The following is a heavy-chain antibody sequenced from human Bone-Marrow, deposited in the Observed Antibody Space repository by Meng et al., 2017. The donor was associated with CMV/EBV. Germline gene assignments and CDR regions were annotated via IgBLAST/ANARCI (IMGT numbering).Heavy chain of an antibody. CDR1: GFTFSDYY. V-gene: IGHV3-11*04. CDR2: ISSSGSTI. CDR3: AAGRYYYDSSGPDAFDI. D-gene: IGHD3-22*01. Sequence: GGPLRLSCAASGFTFSDYYMSWIRQAPGKGLEWVSYISSSGSTIYYADSVKGRFTISRDNAKNSLYLQMNSLRAEDTAVYYCAAGRYYYDSSGPDAFDIWGQGKMVTVSS. J-gene: IGHJ3*02.